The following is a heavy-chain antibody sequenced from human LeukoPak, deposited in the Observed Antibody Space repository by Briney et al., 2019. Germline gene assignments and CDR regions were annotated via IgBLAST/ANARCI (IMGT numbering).Heavy chain of an antibody. CDR3: ARDTGSLRYYYGSGSKGWFDP. J-gene: IGHJ5*02. V-gene: IGHV4-59*01. CDR1: GGSTSSYY. CDR2: IYYSGST. D-gene: IGHD3-10*01. Sequence: SETLSLTCTVSGGSTSSYYWSWIRQPPGKGLEWIGYIYYSGSTNYNPSLKSRVSISVDTSKNQFSLKLSSVTAADTAVYYCARDTGSLRYYYGSGSKGWFDPWGQGTLVTVSS.